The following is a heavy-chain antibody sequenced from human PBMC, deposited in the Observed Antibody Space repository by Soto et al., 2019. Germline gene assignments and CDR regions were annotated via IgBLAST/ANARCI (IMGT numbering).Heavy chain of an antibody. Sequence: SETLSLTCAVYGGSFSGYYWSWIRQPPGKGLEWIGEINHSGSTNYNPSLKSRVTISVDTSKNQFSLKLSSVTAADTAVYYCARNSAGTRGEIDYWGQGTLVTVSS. CDR2: INHSGST. D-gene: IGHD6-13*01. J-gene: IGHJ4*02. CDR1: GGSFSGYY. CDR3: ARNSAGTRGEIDY. V-gene: IGHV4-34*01.